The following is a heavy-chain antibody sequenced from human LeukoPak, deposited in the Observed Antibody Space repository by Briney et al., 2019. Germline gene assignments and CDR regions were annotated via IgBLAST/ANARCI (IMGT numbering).Heavy chain of an antibody. CDR3: ARAGNYYGRHTNWFDP. CDR1: GFTFSSYS. V-gene: IGHV3-21*01. CDR2: ISSGSSYI. D-gene: IGHD3-10*01. J-gene: IGHJ5*02. Sequence: GGSLRLSCAASGFTFSSYSMNWVRQAPGKGLEWVSSISSGSSYIYYADSVKGRFTISRDNAKNSLYLQMNSLRAEDTAVYYCARAGNYYGRHTNWFDPWGQGTLVTVSS.